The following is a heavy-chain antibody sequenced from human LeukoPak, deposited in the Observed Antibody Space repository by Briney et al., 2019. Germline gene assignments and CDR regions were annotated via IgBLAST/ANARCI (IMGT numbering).Heavy chain of an antibody. J-gene: IGHJ6*04. CDR1: GFTFSSYG. CDR2: IWYDGSNK. D-gene: IGHD3-10*01. Sequence: GGSLRLSCAASGFTFSSYGMHWVRQAPGKGLEWVAVIWYDGSNKYYADSVKGRFTISRDNSKNTLYLQMNSLRAEDTAVYYCARRLLWFGELGYGMDVWGKGTTVTVSS. V-gene: IGHV3-33*01. CDR3: ARRLLWFGELGYGMDV.